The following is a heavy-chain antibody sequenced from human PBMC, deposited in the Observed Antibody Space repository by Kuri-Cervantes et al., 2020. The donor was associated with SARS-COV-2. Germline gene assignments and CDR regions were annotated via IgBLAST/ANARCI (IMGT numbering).Heavy chain of an antibody. J-gene: IGHJ5*02. V-gene: IGHV3-21*01. Sequence: GESRKSSGAASGFTFSSYSMNWVRQAPGKGLEWVSSISSSSSYIYYADAVKGRFTISRDNAKNSLYLQMNSLRAEDTAVYYCARVYSGSYYNWFDPWGQGTLVTVSS. CDR2: ISSSSSYI. D-gene: IGHD1-26*01. CDR1: GFTFSSYS. CDR3: ARVYSGSYYNWFDP.